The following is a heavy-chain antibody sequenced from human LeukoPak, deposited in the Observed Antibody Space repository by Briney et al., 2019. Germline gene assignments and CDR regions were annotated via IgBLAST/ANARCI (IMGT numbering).Heavy chain of an antibody. D-gene: IGHD3-10*01. CDR2: TYYRSKWYN. CDR3: ARAPNVLLWFGELYWFDP. CDR1: GDIFSSNSAA. Sequence: SQTLSLTCALSGDIFSSNSAAWNWIRQSPSRGLEWLGRTYYRSKWYNDYAVSVKSRITINPDTSKNQFSLQLNSVTPEDTAVYYCARAPNVLLWFGELYWFDPWGQGTLVTVSS. V-gene: IGHV6-1*01. J-gene: IGHJ5*02.